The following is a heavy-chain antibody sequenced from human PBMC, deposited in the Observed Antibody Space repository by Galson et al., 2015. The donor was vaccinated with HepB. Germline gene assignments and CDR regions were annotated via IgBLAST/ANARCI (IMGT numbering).Heavy chain of an antibody. CDR1: GFTFSDYY. D-gene: IGHD2-2*01. Sequence: SLRLSCAASGFTFSDYYMSWIRQAPGKGLEWVSYISSSSSYTNYADSVKGRFTISRDNAKNSLYLQMNSLRAEDTAVYYCARAVVPAAMGGLDYWGQGTLVTVSS. CDR2: ISSSSSYT. V-gene: IGHV3-11*06. J-gene: IGHJ4*02. CDR3: ARAVVPAAMGGLDY.